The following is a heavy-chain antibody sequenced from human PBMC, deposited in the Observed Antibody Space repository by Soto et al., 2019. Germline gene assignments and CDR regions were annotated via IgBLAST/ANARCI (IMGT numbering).Heavy chain of an antibody. J-gene: IGHJ4*02. Sequence: ASVKVSCKASGYTFTSYGISWVRQAPGQGLEWMGWISAYNGNTNYAQKLQGRVTMTTDTSTSTAYMELRSLRSDDTAVYFCARDLRRIMITFGGVIVPHIWGQGTLVTVSS. CDR3: ARDLRRIMITFGGVIVPHI. CDR2: ISAYNGNT. V-gene: IGHV1-18*01. CDR1: GYTFTSYG. D-gene: IGHD3-16*02.